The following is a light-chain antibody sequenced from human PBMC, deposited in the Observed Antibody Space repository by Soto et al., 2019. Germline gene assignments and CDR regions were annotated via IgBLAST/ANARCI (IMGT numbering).Light chain of an antibody. CDR2: DAS. V-gene: IGKV3-11*01. CDR3: QQRSNWPPIT. CDR1: QSVKTS. J-gene: IGKJ5*01. Sequence: EIVLTQSPATLSLSPGERATLSCRASQSVKTSLVWYQQRPGQAPRLLIYDASHRAAGIPARFSGSGFGTDFTLTISSLEPEDAAVYYCQQRSNWPPITFGQGTRLEIK.